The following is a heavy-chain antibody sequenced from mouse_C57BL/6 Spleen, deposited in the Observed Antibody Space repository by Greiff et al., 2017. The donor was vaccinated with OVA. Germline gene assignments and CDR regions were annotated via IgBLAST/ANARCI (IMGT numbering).Heavy chain of an antibody. V-gene: IGHV5-6*01. Sequence: EVKLLESGGDLVKPGGSLKLSCAASGFTFSSYGMSWVRQTPDKRLEWVATISSGGSYTYYPDSVKGRFTISRDNAKNTLYLQMSSLKSEDTAMYYCARNSLYYYGSSLSYFDYWGQGTTLTVSS. CDR3: ARNSLYYYGSSLSYFDY. CDR2: ISSGGSYT. J-gene: IGHJ2*01. D-gene: IGHD1-1*01. CDR1: GFTFSSYG.